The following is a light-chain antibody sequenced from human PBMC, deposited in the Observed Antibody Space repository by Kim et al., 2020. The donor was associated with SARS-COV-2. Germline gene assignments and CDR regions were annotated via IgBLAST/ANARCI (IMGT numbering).Light chain of an antibody. CDR3: QSLDSRCSFVV. CDR1: ALPKQY. J-gene: IGLJ2*01. Sequence: SYELTQPPSVSVSPGQTDRRKGGGDALPKQYAYWYQQKPGQAPVVVIYKDSERPSGIPERFSGSSSGTTVTFTISGVQAEDEADYYCQSLDSRCSFVVFG. CDR2: KDS. V-gene: IGLV3-25*03.